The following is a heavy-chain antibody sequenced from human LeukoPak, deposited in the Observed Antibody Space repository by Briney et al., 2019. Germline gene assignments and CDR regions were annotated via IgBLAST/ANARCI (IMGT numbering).Heavy chain of an antibody. V-gene: IGHV3-7*03. CDR1: GCIFSTYW. J-gene: IGHJ4*02. CDR3: ASGQQLGY. D-gene: IGHD6-13*01. Sequence: GVLRLSCAASGCIFSTYWMSWVRQAPGEGLEWVANINQDGSEEFYVDSVKGRFTISRDNAKKSLYLQMNSLRAEDTAVYYCASGQQLGYWGQGTLVTVSS. CDR2: INQDGSEE.